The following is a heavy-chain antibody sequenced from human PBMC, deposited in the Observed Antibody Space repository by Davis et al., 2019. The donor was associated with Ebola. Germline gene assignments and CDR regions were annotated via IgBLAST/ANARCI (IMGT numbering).Heavy chain of an antibody. V-gene: IGHV3-7*01. CDR1: GFTFSSYW. CDR2: IKQDGSEK. CDR3: ARPITFGGVIVHDAFDI. Sequence: GGSLRLSCAASGFTFSSYWMSWVRQAPGKGLEWVANIKQDGSEKYYVDSVKGRFTISRDNAKNSLYLQMNSLRAEDTAVYYCARPITFGGVIVHDAFDIWGQGTMVTVSS. J-gene: IGHJ3*02. D-gene: IGHD3-16*02.